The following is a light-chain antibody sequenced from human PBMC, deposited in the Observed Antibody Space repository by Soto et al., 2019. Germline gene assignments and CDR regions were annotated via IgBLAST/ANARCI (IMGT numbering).Light chain of an antibody. CDR1: QSISSW. J-gene: IGKJ2*01. V-gene: IGKV1-5*01. Sequence: DIQMTQSPSTLSASVGDRVTITCRASQSISSWLAWYQQKPGKAPKLLIYGASSVESGVPPRFSGSGSVTGFTLTIDSLQPDDFATYYCQQYSSSSPTFGQGNKLEI. CDR2: GAS. CDR3: QQYSSSSPT.